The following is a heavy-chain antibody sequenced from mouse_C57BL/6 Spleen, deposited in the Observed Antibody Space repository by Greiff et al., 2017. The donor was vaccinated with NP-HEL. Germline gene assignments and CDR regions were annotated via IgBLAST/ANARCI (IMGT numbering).Heavy chain of an antibody. CDR3: ARAGSSLYYFDY. V-gene: IGHV1-69*01. CDR2: IDPSDSYT. CDR1: GYTFTSYW. D-gene: IGHD1-1*01. Sequence: QVQLQQPGAELVMPGASVKLSCKASGYTFTSYWMHWVKQRPGQGLEWIGEIDPSDSYTNYNQKFKGKSTLTVDKSSSTAYMQLSSLTSEDSAVYYCARAGSSLYYFDYWGQGTTLTVSS. J-gene: IGHJ2*01.